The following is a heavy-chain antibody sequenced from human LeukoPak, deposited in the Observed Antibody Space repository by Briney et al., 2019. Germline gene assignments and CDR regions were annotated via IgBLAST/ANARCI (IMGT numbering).Heavy chain of an antibody. J-gene: IGHJ4*02. Sequence: GGSLRLSCAASGFSFSAFAGGWVRQAPGKGLEWVSVIGDSGGRTHYADSVKGRFTISSDNSKNTLYLQMNSLRGEDTAVYYCARVRGAITYYFDYCGQGTLVTVSS. CDR2: IGDSGGRT. D-gene: IGHD1-26*01. V-gene: IGHV3-23*01. CDR1: GFSFSAFA. CDR3: ARVRGAITYYFDY.